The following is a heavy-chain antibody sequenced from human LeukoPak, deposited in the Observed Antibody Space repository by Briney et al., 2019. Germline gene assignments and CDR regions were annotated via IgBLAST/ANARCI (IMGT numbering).Heavy chain of an antibody. Sequence: SETLSLTCTVSGDSVSGHYWSWIRQTPGKGLEWIGYVSYSGGTNYNPSLKRRVSISLDTSKDQFSLKLSSPAAADPAVYYCARAPMAITTSAFPDAFDFWGQGTMVTVSS. CDR3: ARAPMAITTSAFPDAFDF. J-gene: IGHJ3*01. V-gene: IGHV4-59*02. D-gene: IGHD5-12*01. CDR1: GDSVSGHY. CDR2: VSYSGGT.